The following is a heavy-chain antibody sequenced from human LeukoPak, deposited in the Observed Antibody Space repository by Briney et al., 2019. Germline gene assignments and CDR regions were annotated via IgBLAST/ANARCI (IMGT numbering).Heavy chain of an antibody. CDR2: INPSSGDR. Sequence: ASVKVSCKASGYTFTSYYMHWERQAPGQGLVWMGIINPSSGDRRYAQKFQGRVTMTRDTSTSTVYLEVSSLRSEDTAVYFCARGSAPLFNSGSDDFDYWGQGTLVTVSS. J-gene: IGHJ4*02. CDR3: ARGSAPLFNSGSDDFDY. D-gene: IGHD5-12*01. CDR1: GYTFTSYY. V-gene: IGHV1-46*01.